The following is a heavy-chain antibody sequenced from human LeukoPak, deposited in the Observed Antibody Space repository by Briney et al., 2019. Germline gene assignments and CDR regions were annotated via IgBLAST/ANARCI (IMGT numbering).Heavy chain of an antibody. CDR1: GLTFSNAW. D-gene: IGHD5-12*01. CDR3: TTEGGYEFQGDY. Sequence: GGSLRLSCAASGLTFSNAWMSWVRQAPGKGLEWVGRIKSKTDGGTTDYAAPVKGRFTISRDDSKNTLYLQMNSLKTEDTAVYYCTTEGGYEFQGDYWGQGTLVTVSS. J-gene: IGHJ4*02. CDR2: IKSKTDGGTT. V-gene: IGHV3-15*01.